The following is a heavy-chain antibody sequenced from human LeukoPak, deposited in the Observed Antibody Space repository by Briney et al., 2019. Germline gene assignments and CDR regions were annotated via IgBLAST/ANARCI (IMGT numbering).Heavy chain of an antibody. CDR1: GSTFRDYA. V-gene: IGHV3-23*01. J-gene: IGHJ4*02. CDR2: ISGSGTST. D-gene: IGHD2-15*01. CDR3: ARGPRISNLEH. Sequence: GGSQRLSRSASGSTFRDYAMSWVRQAPGKGLEWVSAISGSGTSTYYADSVRGRFTISRDNSKNTLYLQMSSLRADDTAVYYCARGPRISNLEHWGQGTLVTVSS.